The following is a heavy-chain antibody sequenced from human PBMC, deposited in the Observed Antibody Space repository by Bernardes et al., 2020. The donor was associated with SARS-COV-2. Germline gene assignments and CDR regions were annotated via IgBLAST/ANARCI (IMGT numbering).Heavy chain of an antibody. CDR2: TYYRGST. CDR1: GGSMSSNY. V-gene: IGHV4-59*12. Sequence: SETLSLTCTVSGGSMSSNYWSWVRQSPGRGLEWIGYTYYRGSTNYNPSLESRVTISVDTSRSQFSLRLTSVTAADTAVYYCARETTKNWFDPWGPGTLVTVSS. J-gene: IGHJ5*02. CDR3: ARETTKNWFDP.